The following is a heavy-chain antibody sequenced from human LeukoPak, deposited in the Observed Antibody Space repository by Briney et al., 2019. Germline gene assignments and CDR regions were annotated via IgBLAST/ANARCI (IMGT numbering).Heavy chain of an antibody. V-gene: IGHV4-34*01. Sequence: PSETLSLTCAVYGGSFSGYYWSWICQPRGKGLEWIGEMNHSGSTNYNPSLKSRVTISVDTSKNQFSLKLSSVTAADTAVYYCAREATWGYYDSSGYYLDYWGQGTLVTVSS. D-gene: IGHD3-22*01. CDR3: AREATWGYYDSSGYYLDY. CDR2: MNHSGST. J-gene: IGHJ4*02. CDR1: GGSFSGYY.